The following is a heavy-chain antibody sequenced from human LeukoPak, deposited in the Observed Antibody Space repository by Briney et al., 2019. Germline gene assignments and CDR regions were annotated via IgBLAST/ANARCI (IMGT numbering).Heavy chain of an antibody. CDR1: GGSIISYY. J-gene: IGHJ4*02. CDR3: AREDPTYGDYVSKAFDY. V-gene: IGHV4-59*01. Sequence: SETLSLPCTVSGGSIISYYWSWIRQPPGKGLEWIGYIYYSGSTNYNPSLKSRVTISVDTSKNQFSLKLSSVTAADTAVYYCAREDPTYGDYVSKAFDYWGQGTLVTVSS. CDR2: IYYSGST. D-gene: IGHD4-17*01.